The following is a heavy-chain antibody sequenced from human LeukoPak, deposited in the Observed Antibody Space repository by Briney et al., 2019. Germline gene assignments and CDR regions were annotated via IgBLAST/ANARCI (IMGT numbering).Heavy chain of an antibody. CDR3: ARIKVRQWLAYYFDY. CDR1: GFTFSSYW. D-gene: IGHD6-19*01. CDR2: IKQDGSEK. J-gene: IGHJ4*02. Sequence: LPGGSLRLSCAASGFTFSSYWMSWVRQAPGKGLEWVANIKQDGSEKYYVDSVKGRFTISRDNAKNSLYLQMSSLRAEDTAVYYCARIKVRQWLAYYFDYWGQGTLVTVSS. V-gene: IGHV3-7*01.